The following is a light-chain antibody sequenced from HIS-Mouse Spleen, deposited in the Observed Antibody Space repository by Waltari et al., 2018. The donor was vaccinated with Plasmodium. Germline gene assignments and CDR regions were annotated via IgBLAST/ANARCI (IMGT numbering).Light chain of an antibody. CDR1: KLGDKY. CDR3: QAWDSSTVV. V-gene: IGLV3-1*01. CDR2: QDS. Sequence: SSELTQPPSVSVSPGQTASITCSGDKLGDKYACWYQQKPGQSPVLVIYQDSKRPSGIPVLFAGSNSGNTATLTISGTQAMDEADYYCQAWDSSTVVFGGGTKLTVL. J-gene: IGLJ2*01.